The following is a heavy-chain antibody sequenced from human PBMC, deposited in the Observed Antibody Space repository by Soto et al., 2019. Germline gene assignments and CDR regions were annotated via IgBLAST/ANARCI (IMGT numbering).Heavy chain of an antibody. CDR1: GGSIKSYY. J-gene: IGHJ4*02. CDR3: ARYSYGSDYYFDY. CDR2: IYYSGST. D-gene: IGHD3-10*01. Sequence: SETLSLTCTVSGGSIKSYYWSWIRQPPGKGLEWIGSIYYSGSTNSNPSLKSRVTMSVDTSKNQFSLKLSAVIAADTAIYYCARYSYGSDYYFDYWGQGTVVTVSS. V-gene: IGHV4-59*01.